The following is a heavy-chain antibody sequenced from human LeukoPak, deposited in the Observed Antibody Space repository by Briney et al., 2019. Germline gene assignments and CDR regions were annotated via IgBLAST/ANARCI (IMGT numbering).Heavy chain of an antibody. CDR1: GFTFSSYS. Sequence: GGSLRLSCAASGFTFSSYSMNWVRQAPGKGLEWVSSISSSSSYIYYADSVKGRFTISRDNAKNSLYLQMNSLRAEDTAVYYCAKDPQDTVVVVAATSDYWGQGTLVTVSS. CDR3: AKDPQDTVVVVAATSDY. J-gene: IGHJ4*02. D-gene: IGHD2-15*01. CDR2: ISSSSSYI. V-gene: IGHV3-21*01.